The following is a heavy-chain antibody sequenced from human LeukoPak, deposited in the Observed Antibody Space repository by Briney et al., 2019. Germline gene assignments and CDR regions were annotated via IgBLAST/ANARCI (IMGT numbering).Heavy chain of an antibody. Sequence: ASVTVSCTASGYTFTIYAMHWVRQAPGQRLEWMGWINAGNGNTKYSQKFQGRVTITRDTSASTAYMELSSLRSEDTAVYYCARVPTHYDSSGYYYGYWGQGTLVTVSS. D-gene: IGHD3-22*01. CDR1: GYTFTIYA. V-gene: IGHV1-3*01. CDR2: INAGNGNT. CDR3: ARVPTHYDSSGYYYGY. J-gene: IGHJ4*02.